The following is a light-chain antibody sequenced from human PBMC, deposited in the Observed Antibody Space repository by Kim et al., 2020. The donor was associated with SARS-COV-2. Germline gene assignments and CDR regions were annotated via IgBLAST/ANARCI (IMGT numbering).Light chain of an antibody. CDR2: DAS. V-gene: IGKV3-11*01. J-gene: IGKJ4*01. CDR3: QQRSNWPLT. Sequence: LSPGERAPPSCRASPSVSSYLAWYQQKPGQAPRLLIYDASNRATGIPARFSGSGSGTDFTLTISSLEPEDFAVYYCQQRSNWPLTFGGGTKVDIK. CDR1: PSVSSY.